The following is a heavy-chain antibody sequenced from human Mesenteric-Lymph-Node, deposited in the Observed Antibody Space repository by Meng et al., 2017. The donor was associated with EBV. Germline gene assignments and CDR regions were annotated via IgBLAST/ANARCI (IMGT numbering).Heavy chain of an antibody. CDR1: GDSFTNYG. V-gene: IGHV7-4-1*02. CDR3: ARKPNCYYLGISH. CDR2: IRPTSWNP. J-gene: IGHJ4*02. D-gene: IGHD2-21*01. Sequence: QVQLLQSGSEFKKTAASVNTSCNASGDSFTNYGVDGVRQAPRQALKCMGWIRPTSWNPMYAQSFTLHFGFSLDTSVTTEYLQISSPKAEDTATYYYARKPNCYYLGISHWGQGTLVTVSS.